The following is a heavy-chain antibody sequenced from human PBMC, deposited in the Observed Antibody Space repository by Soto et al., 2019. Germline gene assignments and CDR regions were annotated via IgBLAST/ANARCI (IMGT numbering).Heavy chain of an antibody. V-gene: IGHV1-18*01. CDR2: ISAYNGNT. CDR3: ARTMTTATIKSDYYYYGMDV. D-gene: IGHD4-17*01. Sequence: QVQLVQSGAEVKKPGASVKVSCKVSGYTFTSYGISWVRQAPGQGLEWMGWISAYNGNTNYAQKLQGRVTMTTDTSTSTAYMEMRSLRSDDTAVYYCARTMTTATIKSDYYYYGMDVWGQGTTVTVSS. CDR1: GYTFTSYG. J-gene: IGHJ6*02.